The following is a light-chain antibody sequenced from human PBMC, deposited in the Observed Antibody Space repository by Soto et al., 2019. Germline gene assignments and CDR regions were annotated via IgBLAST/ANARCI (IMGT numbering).Light chain of an antibody. CDR3: QQYNNWPWT. CDR1: QSVSSN. V-gene: IGKV3-15*01. Sequence: EIVMTQSPATLSVSPGERATLSCRASQSVSSNLAWYQQKPGQAPRLLIYGASTRATGIPARFSGSGSGTEFTLTISSLQPEDFEVYYCQQYNNWPWTLGQGTKVDIK. CDR2: GAS. J-gene: IGKJ1*01.